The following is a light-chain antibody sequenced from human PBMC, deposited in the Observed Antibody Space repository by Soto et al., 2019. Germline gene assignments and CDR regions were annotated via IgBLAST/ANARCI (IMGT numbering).Light chain of an antibody. V-gene: IGKV1-6*01. Sequence: AIQLTQSPSSLSASVGDRVTITCRASQAIRSALGWYQQKPGKVPKLLIYAASTLQRGVPSRFSGSGFGTDFTLTISRLQPEDFATYYCLLDFGYFWAFGQGTKVEIK. CDR2: AAS. CDR1: QAIRSA. J-gene: IGKJ1*01. CDR3: LLDFGYFWA.